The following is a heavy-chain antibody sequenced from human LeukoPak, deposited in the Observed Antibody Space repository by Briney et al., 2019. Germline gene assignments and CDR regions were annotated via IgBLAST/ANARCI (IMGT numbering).Heavy chain of an antibody. CDR3: ARPAGSWYFDL. D-gene: IGHD6-13*01. CDR1: GGSISTYY. J-gene: IGHJ2*01. Sequence: SETLSLTCTVSGGSISTYYWSWIRQPPGKGLEWIGYIYYSGSTNYNPSLKSRVTISVDTSKNQFSLKLSSVTAADTAVYYCARPAGSWYFDLWGRGIRVTVSS. V-gene: IGHV4-59*08. CDR2: IYYSGST.